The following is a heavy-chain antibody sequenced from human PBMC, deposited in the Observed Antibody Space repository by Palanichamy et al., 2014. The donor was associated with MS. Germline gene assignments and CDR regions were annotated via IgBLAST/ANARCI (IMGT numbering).Heavy chain of an antibody. J-gene: IGHJ4*02. CDR3: ARVRDGPESYFDY. CDR2: LEQGRSEK. CDR1: GFIFSRYW. V-gene: IGHV3-7*01. Sequence: DVQLVESGGGLVQPGGSLRLSCAASGFIFSRYWMSWVRQAPGKGLECVVANLEQGRSEKYYVDSVKGRFTISRDNPKNSLYLHMNSLRDEDTAIYYCARVRDGPESYFDYWGQGTRVTVSS. D-gene: IGHD5-24*01.